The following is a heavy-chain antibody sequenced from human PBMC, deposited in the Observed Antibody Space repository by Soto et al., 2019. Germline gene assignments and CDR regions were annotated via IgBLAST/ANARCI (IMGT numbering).Heavy chain of an antibody. CDR2: ISGSGGST. CDR3: AKDADSSGYYYLDY. J-gene: IGHJ4*02. Sequence: GGSLRLSCAASGFTFSSYAMSWVRQAPWKGLEWVSAISGSGGSTYYADSVKGRFTISRDNSKNTLYLQMNSLRAEDTAVYYCAKDADSSGYYYLDYWGQGTLVTVSS. CDR1: GFTFSSYA. V-gene: IGHV3-23*01. D-gene: IGHD3-22*01.